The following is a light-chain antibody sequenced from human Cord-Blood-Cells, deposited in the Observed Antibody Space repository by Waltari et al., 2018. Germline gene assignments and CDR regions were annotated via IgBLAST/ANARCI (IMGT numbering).Light chain of an antibody. J-gene: IGLJ3*02. CDR1: SSDVGGYTY. CDR3: SSYTSSSTWV. Sequence: QSALTQPASVSGSPGQSITISCPGTSSDVGGYTYVSWYQQPPGKAPKLMIYDVSNRPSGVSNRFSGSKSGNTASLTISGLQAEDEADYYCSSYTSSSTWVFGGGTKLTVL. CDR2: DVS. V-gene: IGLV2-14*03.